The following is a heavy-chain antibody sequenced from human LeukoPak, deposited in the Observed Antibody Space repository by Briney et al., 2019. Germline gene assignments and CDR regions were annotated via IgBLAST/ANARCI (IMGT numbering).Heavy chain of an antibody. CDR1: GFTFSTYW. J-gene: IGHJ4*02. V-gene: IGHV3-7*01. CDR3: VRDGGVSGYDLLDY. Sequence: PGGSLRLSCAASGFTFSTYWMSWVRQAPGKGLEWVANIKQDGSEQFYVDSVKGRFTISRDNAKNSLSLQMNSLRAEDTAVYYCVRDGGVSGYDLLDYWGQGTLVTVSS. D-gene: IGHD5-12*01. CDR2: IKQDGSEQ.